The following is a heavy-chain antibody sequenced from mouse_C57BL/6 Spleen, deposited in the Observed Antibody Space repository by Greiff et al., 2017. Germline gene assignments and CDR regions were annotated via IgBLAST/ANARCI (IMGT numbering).Heavy chain of an antibody. V-gene: IGHV5-4*03. D-gene: IGHD1-1*01. J-gene: IGHJ3*01. CDR3: ARGDKFITTVKFAY. CDR1: GFTFSSYA. CDR2: ISDGGSYT. Sequence: EVMLVESGGGLVKPGGSLKLSCAASGFTFSSYAMSWVRQTPEKRLEWVATISDGGSYTYYPDNVKGRFTISRDNAKNNLYLQMSHLKSEDTAMYYCARGDKFITTVKFAYWGQGTLVTVSA.